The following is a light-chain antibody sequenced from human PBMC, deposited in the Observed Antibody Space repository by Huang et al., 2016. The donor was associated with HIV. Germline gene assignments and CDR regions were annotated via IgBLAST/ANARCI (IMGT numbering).Light chain of an antibody. J-gene: IGKJ4*01. CDR1: QRVRDK. Sequence: EIVMTQSPDTLSVSPGERATLSCRASQRVRDKLAWYQQKPGQAPRLLLHATSTRAAGVPARFSGSWSGTEFTLTISSLQSEDCGVYYCQQYESWPPLTFGGGTKVEIK. CDR3: QQYESWPPLT. CDR2: ATS. V-gene: IGKV3-15*01.